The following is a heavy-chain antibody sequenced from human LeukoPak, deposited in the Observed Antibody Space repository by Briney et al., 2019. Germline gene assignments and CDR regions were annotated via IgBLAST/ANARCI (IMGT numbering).Heavy chain of an antibody. Sequence: GGSLRLSCVASGFTLSDHWMGWVRQGPSRGLAHVSRIDSDAGRTTYADSVKGRFTISRDDAKNTMYLQMNSLRVEDTAVYYCVKGGHKLDIQTTHYYYGLDVWGQGTTVAVS. CDR3: VKGGHKLDIQTTHYYYGLDV. CDR1: GFTLSDHW. J-gene: IGHJ6*02. CDR2: IDSDAGRT. V-gene: IGHV3-74*03. D-gene: IGHD5-12*01.